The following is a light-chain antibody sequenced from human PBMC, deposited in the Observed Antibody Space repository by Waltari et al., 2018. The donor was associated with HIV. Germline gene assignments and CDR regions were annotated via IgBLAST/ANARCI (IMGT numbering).Light chain of an antibody. CDR1: QSVSSY. Sequence: EIVLTQSPVTLSLSPGERATLSCRASQSVSSYLAWYQQKPGQAPRLLIYDASNRATGIPARFSGSGSGTDFALTISSLEPEDFAIYYCQQRSNWPPITFGQGTRLEI. CDR3: QQRSNWPPIT. J-gene: IGKJ5*01. CDR2: DAS. V-gene: IGKV3-11*01.